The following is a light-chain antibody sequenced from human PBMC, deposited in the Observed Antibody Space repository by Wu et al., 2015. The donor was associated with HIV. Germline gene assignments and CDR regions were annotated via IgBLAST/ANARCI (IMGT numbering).Light chain of an antibody. CDR3: QQYNSYPYT. J-gene: IGKJ2*01. Sequence: DIQMTQSPSTLSASVGDRVTITCRASQSISSWLAWYQQKPGKAPKLLIYKASSLESGVPSRFSGSGSGTEFTLTISSLQPDDSATYYCQQYNSYPYTFGQGTKLEIK. CDR1: QSISSW. CDR2: KAS. V-gene: IGKV1-5*03.